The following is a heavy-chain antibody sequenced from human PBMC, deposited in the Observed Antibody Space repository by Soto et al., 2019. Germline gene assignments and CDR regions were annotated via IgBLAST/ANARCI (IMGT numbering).Heavy chain of an antibody. Sequence: PGGSLRLSCTASVFTCSSYWMSWVRQAPGKGLGWVANIKEDGSGKYYVDSVKGRFSISRDNARNSLYLQMNSLRVEDTAVYYCVRVGRLGGYWGQGALVTVSS. V-gene: IGHV3-7*03. CDR2: IKEDGSGK. D-gene: IGHD3-16*01. CDR1: VFTCSSYW. J-gene: IGHJ4*02. CDR3: VRVGRLGGY.